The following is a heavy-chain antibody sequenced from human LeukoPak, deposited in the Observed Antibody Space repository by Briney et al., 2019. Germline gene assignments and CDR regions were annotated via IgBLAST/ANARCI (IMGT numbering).Heavy chain of an antibody. CDR3: AREFSGGDYLDY. J-gene: IGHJ4*02. D-gene: IGHD3-10*01. CDR1: GFTFSSYG. Sequence: GGSLRLSCAASGFTFSSYGMHWVRQAPGKGLEWVAVIWYDGSNKYYADSVKGRFTISRDNSKNTLYLQMNSLRAEDTAVYYCAREFSGGDYLDYWGQGILVTVCS. V-gene: IGHV3-33*01. CDR2: IWYDGSNK.